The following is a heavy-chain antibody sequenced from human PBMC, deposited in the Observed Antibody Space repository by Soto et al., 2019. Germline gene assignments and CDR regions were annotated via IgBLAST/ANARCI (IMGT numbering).Heavy chain of an antibody. CDR2: ISGSGGST. CDR1: GFTFSSYA. D-gene: IGHD3-9*01. Sequence: QPAGSLRICCAASGFTFSSYAMSWVRQATGKGLEGVSAISGSGGSTYYADSVKGRFTISRDNSKNTLYLQMNSLRAEDTAVYYCAKMSLGNNYDILTGYYDLEKYYYYYYMDVWGKGTTVTVSS. CDR3: AKMSLGNNYDILTGYYDLEKYYYYYYMDV. J-gene: IGHJ6*03. V-gene: IGHV3-23*01.